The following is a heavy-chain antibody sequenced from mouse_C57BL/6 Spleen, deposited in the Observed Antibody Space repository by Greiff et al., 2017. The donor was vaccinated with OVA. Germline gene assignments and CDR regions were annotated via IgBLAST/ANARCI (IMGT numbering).Heavy chain of an antibody. CDR1: GYTFTDYE. CDR3: TRSAVVATGYFDY. V-gene: IGHV1-15*01. D-gene: IGHD1-1*01. J-gene: IGHJ2*01. Sequence: QVQLQQSGAELVRPGASVTLSCKASGYTFTDYEMHWVKQTPVHGLEWIGAIDPETGGTAYNQKFKGKAILTADKSSSTAYMELRSLTSEDSAVYYCTRSAVVATGYFDYWGQGTTLTVSS. CDR2: IDPETGGT.